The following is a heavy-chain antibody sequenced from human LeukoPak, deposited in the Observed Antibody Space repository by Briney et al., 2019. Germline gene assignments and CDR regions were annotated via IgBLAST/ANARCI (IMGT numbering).Heavy chain of an antibody. CDR2: IYSGGST. Sequence: GGSLRLSCAASGFTVSSSYVSWVRQAPGKGLEWVSAIYSGGSTFYADSVKGRFTISRDNSKNTLYLQMNSLRAEDTAVYYCASMVTTPHYFDYWGQGTLVTVSS. CDR1: GFTVSSSY. V-gene: IGHV3-53*01. CDR3: ASMVTTPHYFDY. J-gene: IGHJ4*02. D-gene: IGHD4-17*01.